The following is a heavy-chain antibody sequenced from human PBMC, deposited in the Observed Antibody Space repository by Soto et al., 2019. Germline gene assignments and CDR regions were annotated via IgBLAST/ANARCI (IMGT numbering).Heavy chain of an antibody. CDR3: ARVFGNFWSGYHVDY. Sequence: SETLSLTCRVFGGSTRSDDYWIWIRQHPGKGLEWIGHIYYSRSTYYNPSLKSRVTMSVDTSNNQVSLNLSSVTAADTAVYYCARVFGNFWSGYHVDYWGQGTPVTVSS. CDR2: IYYSRST. CDR1: GGSTRSDDY. D-gene: IGHD3-3*01. V-gene: IGHV4-61*08. J-gene: IGHJ4*02.